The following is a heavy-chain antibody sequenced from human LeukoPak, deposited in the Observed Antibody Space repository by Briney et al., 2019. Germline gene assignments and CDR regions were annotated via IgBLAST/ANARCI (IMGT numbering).Heavy chain of an antibody. D-gene: IGHD2-8*02. CDR2: IYSGGST. CDR3: ARLPPTGYFDY. V-gene: IGHV3-66*04. Sequence: GGSLRLSCAASGFTVSSNYMSWVRQAPGKGLEWVSVIYSGGSTYYADSVGGRFTISRDNSKNTLYLQMNSLRAEDTAVYYCARLPPTGYFDYWGQGTLVTVSS. CDR1: GFTVSSNY. J-gene: IGHJ4*02.